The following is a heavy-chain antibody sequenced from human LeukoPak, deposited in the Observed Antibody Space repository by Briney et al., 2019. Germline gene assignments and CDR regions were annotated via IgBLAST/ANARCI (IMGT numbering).Heavy chain of an antibody. CDR3: ARGGGLDV. Sequence: GGSLRLSCAASGFSFGGYALHWVRQAPGKGLEWVASINHNGNVNYYVDSVKGRFTISRDNAKNSLYLQMSNLRAEDTAVYFCARGGGLDVWGQGATVTVSS. D-gene: IGHD3-16*01. CDR2: INHNGNVN. J-gene: IGHJ6*02. CDR1: GFSFGGYA. V-gene: IGHV3-7*03.